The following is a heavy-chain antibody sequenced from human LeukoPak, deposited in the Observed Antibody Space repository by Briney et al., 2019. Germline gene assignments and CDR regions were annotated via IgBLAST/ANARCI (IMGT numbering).Heavy chain of an antibody. CDR3: AKDGYSSGWLESADY. CDR1: GGTFSSYA. V-gene: IGHV1-69*05. CDR2: IIPIFGTA. D-gene: IGHD6-19*01. J-gene: IGHJ4*02. Sequence: SVKVSCKASGGTFSSYAISWVRHAPGQGLEWMGRIIPIFGTANYAQKFQGRVTITTDESTSAAYMELSSLRSEDTAVYYCAKDGYSSGWLESADYWGQGTLVTVSS.